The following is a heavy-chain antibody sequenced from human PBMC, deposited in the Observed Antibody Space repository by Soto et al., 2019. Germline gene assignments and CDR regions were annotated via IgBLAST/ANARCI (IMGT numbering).Heavy chain of an antibody. J-gene: IGHJ5*02. CDR2: LYTSGSS. D-gene: IGHD5-12*01. Sequence: SETLSLTCTVSGASISSYHWSWIRRSAGRGLEWIGRLYTSGSSDYNPSLKSRVTMSADTSKNQFFVKLTSVTAADTAVYYCVRDRYSGYDFWFDPWGQGTLVTVSS. CDR1: GASISSYH. CDR3: VRDRYSGYDFWFDP. V-gene: IGHV4-4*07.